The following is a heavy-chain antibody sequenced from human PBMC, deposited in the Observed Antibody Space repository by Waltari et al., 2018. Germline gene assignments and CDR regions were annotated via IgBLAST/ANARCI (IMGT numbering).Heavy chain of an antibody. CDR3: ARGAAYSRFDY. CDR2: ISGSGGNT. V-gene: IGHV3-23*04. CDR1: GFTFRSYG. J-gene: IGHJ4*02. Sequence: EVQLVESGGGLVQPGGSPRLACAASGFTFRSYGMNWVRQAAGKGLEWVSGISGSGGNTYYADSVKGRFTISRDNSKSTLSLQMNSVRADDTAVYYCARGAAYSRFDYWGQGTLVIVSS. D-gene: IGHD5-18*01.